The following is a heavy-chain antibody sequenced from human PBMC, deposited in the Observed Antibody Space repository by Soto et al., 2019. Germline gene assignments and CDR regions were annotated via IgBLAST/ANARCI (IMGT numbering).Heavy chain of an antibody. CDR3: AKYRGSTVTKYYFDY. CDR1: GGSISSYY. Sequence: SETLSLTCTVSGGSISSYYWSWIRQPPGKGLEWIGYIYYSGSTNYNPSLKSRVTISVDTSKNQFSLKLSSVTAEDTAIYYCAKYRGSTVTKYYFDYWGQGTLVTVSS. CDR2: IYYSGST. D-gene: IGHD4-17*01. J-gene: IGHJ4*02. V-gene: IGHV4-59*12.